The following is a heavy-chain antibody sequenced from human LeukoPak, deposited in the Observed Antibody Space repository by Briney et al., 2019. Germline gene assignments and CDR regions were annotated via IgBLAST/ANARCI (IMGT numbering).Heavy chain of an antibody. D-gene: IGHD4-17*01. CDR3: ARTFDYGDYQLPDY. J-gene: IGHJ4*02. Sequence: GASVKVSCKASGGTFSNYAISWVRQAPGQGLEWMGGIIPIFHTTNYAQKFQGRVTITADKSTTTAYMELSSLRSEDTAVYYCARTFDYGDYQLPDYWGQGTLVTVSS. CDR2: IIPIFHTT. V-gene: IGHV1-69*06. CDR1: GGTFSNYA.